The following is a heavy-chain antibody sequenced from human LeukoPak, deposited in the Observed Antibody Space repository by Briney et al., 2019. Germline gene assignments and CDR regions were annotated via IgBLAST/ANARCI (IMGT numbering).Heavy chain of an antibody. CDR3: ARIVNDYGDGGDDY. Sequence: SETLSLTCTLSGGSISIDYCSCIRQPPEKGLEWIGYIYYSGSTNYNPSLKSRVTISVDTSKNQFSLKLSSVTAADTAVYYCARIVNDYGDGGDDYWGQGTLVTVSS. V-gene: IGHV4-59*01. CDR2: IYYSGST. CDR1: GGSISIDY. J-gene: IGHJ4*02. D-gene: IGHD4-17*01.